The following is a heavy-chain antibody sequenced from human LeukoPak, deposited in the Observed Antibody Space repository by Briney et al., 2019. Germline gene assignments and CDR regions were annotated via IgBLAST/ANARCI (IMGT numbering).Heavy chain of an antibody. V-gene: IGHV1-2*02. J-gene: IGHJ5*02. CDR2: INPNSGGT. D-gene: IGHD5-18*01. CDR3: AREGSYSYGLNWFDP. CDR1: GYTFTGYY. Sequence: ASVKVSCKASGYTFTGYYMHWVRQAPGQGLEWMGWINPNSGGTNYAQKFQGRVTMTRDTSISRAYMELSRLRSDDTAVYYCAREGSYSYGLNWFDPWGQGTLVTVSS.